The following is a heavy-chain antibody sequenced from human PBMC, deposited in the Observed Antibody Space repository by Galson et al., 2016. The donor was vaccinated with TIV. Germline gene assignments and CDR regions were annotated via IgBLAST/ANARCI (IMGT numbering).Heavy chain of an antibody. D-gene: IGHD3-9*01. Sequence: AARVSCKASGYTFGLYGMNWVRQAPGHGLEWMGGNNSATGDRTYAQGFRGRFVFVSDTSVSTTYLQISSLKAEDTAVYYCASLRYGNYYGVDVWGQGTTVTVSS. V-gene: IGHV7-4-1*02. J-gene: IGHJ6*02. CDR1: GYTFGLYG. CDR3: ASLRYGNYYGVDV. CDR2: NNSATGDR.